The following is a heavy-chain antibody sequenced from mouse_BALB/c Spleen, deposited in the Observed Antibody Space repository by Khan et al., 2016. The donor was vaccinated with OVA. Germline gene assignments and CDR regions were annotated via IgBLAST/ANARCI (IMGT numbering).Heavy chain of an antibody. D-gene: IGHD2-2*01. J-gene: IGHJ3*01. V-gene: IGHV1-31*01. CDR3: ARHGYVAWFAY. Sequence: EVQLQQSGPELMKPGASVKISCKASGYSFTSYYIHWVKQSHGKILEWIGYIDPFNGGTSYNPKFKGQATLTVDKSSSTAYMHLSSLTSDDSAVYYCARHGYVAWFAYWGQGTLVTVSA. CDR1: GYSFTSYY. CDR2: IDPFNGGT.